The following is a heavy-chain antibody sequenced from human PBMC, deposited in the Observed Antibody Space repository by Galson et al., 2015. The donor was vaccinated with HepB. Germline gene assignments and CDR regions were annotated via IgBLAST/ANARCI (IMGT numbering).Heavy chain of an antibody. D-gene: IGHD2-2*01. Sequence: SVKVSCKASGYTFSSYGISWVRQAPGQGLEWMGWISAYNGPGQGLEWMGWMSAHNGNTNYAQKLQGRLTMTTDTSTSTAYMELRSLRSDDTAVYYCARSVGLGYCGSTSCRTLFDYWGQGTLVTVSS. CDR1: GYTFSSYG. J-gene: IGHJ4*02. CDR2: MSAHNGNT. V-gene: IGHV1-18*01. CDR3: ARSVGLGYCGSTSCRTLFDY.